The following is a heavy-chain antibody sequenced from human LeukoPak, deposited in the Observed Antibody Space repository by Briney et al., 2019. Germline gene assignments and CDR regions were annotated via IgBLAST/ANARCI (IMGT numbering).Heavy chain of an antibody. D-gene: IGHD3-16*01. CDR1: GGSIRSSSYY. Sequence: SETLSLTCTVSGGSIRSSSYYWGWIRQPPGKGLEWFGNIYYSGSTYYNPSLKSRVTISVDTSKNQFSLNLSSVTAADTAVYYCARDYGRSPYAAFDMWGQGTMVTVSS. J-gene: IGHJ3*02. CDR2: IYYSGST. CDR3: ARDYGRSPYAAFDM. V-gene: IGHV4-39*02.